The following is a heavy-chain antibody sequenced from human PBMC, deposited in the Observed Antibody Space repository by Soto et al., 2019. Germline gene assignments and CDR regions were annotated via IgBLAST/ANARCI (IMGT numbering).Heavy chain of an antibody. J-gene: IGHJ6*02. D-gene: IGHD6-13*01. V-gene: IGHV3-30-3*01. Sequence: GGSLRLSCAASGFTFSSYAMHWVRQAPGKGLEWVAVISYDGSNKYYADSVKGRFTISRDNSKNTLYLQMNSLRAEDTAVYYCARDMEYSSSWPHYYYGMDVWGQGTTVTVSS. CDR3: ARDMEYSSSWPHYYYGMDV. CDR2: ISYDGSNK. CDR1: GFTFSSYA.